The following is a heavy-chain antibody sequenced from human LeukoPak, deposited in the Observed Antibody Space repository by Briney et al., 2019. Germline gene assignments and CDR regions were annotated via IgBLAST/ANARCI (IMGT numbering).Heavy chain of an antibody. D-gene: IGHD6-13*01. V-gene: IGHV4-39*01. CDR1: GGSISNTNLY. Sequence: SETLSLTCTLSGGSISNTNLYWAWIRQPPGKGLEWMGNIYYAGITSYNPSLKSRVTISVDTSMSQFSLRLTSVTAADTAVYYGARQVAGPYNCYCMDVWGQGTTVTVSS. CDR2: IYYAGIT. J-gene: IGHJ6*02. CDR3: ARQVAGPYNCYCMDV.